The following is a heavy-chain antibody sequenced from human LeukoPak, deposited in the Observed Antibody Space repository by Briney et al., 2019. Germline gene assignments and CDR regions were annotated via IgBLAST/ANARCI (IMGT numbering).Heavy chain of an antibody. D-gene: IGHD1-26*01. Sequence: PGGSLRLSCVVSGFTLDDYALHWVRQAPGKGLEWISLISGDGDSIYYADSVKGRFTISRDNSKNSLYLQMSSLRAEDTALYYCAKGVRSGTYYNCFDHWGQGTLVTVSS. V-gene: IGHV3-43*02. CDR1: GFTLDDYA. J-gene: IGHJ5*02. CDR3: AKGVRSGTYYNCFDH. CDR2: ISGDGDSI.